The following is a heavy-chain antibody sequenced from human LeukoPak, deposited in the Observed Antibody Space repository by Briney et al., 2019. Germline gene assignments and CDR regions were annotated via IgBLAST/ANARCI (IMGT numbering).Heavy chain of an antibody. D-gene: IGHD3-10*01. CDR3: ATRFDYYGSGSYPEYFQH. CDR1: GFTFSDAW. Sequence: GGSLRLSCAASGFTFSDAWMSWVRQAPGKGLEWVGRIISKGAGGTTDYAAFVNGRFTISREDSKNTLHLQMNSLRSEDTAVYYCATRFDYYGSGSYPEYFQHWGQGTLVTVSS. V-gene: IGHV3-15*01. CDR2: IISKGAGGTT. J-gene: IGHJ1*01.